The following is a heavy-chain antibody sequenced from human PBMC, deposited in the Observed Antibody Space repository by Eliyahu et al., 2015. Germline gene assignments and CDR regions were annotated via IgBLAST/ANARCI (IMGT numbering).Heavy chain of an antibody. CDR3: ARNYYYYYGMDV. J-gene: IGHJ6*02. V-gene: IGHV4-59*01. CDR2: IYYSGST. Sequence: QVQLQESGPGLVKPSETLSLTCPVSGGSISSYYWSWIRQPPGKGLEWIGYIYYSGSTNYNPSLKSRVTISVDTSKNQFSLKLSSVTAADTAVYYCARNYYYYYGMDVWGQGTTVTVSS. CDR1: GGSISSYY.